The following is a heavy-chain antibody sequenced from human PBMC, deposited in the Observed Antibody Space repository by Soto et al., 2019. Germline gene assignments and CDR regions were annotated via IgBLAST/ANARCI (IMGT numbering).Heavy chain of an antibody. CDR3: AVVANYVTPPPQDV. CDR1: GYIFVNYG. D-gene: IGHD3-16*01. CDR2: ISPYSGNT. V-gene: IGHV1-18*01. Sequence: QVQLVQSGDEVRKPGSSVKVSCKASGYIFVNYGIAWVRQAPGQGLEWMGWISPYSGNTHYASKAQGRPTPXAXTXXSTAYMDLGSLTADDTAVYYCAVVANYVTPPPQDVWGQGTTVTVSS. J-gene: IGHJ6*02.